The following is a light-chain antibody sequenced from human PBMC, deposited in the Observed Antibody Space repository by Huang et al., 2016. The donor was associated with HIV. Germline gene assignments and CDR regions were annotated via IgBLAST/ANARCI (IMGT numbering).Light chain of an antibody. V-gene: IGKV1-27*01. CDR3: QKYNSAPSWT. CDR2: AAS. CDR1: QGISNY. J-gene: IGKJ1*01. Sequence: DIQMTQSPSSLSASVGDSVTITCRASQGISNYLAWYQQKPGKVPNLLIYAASTLPSGVPSRFSVSGSGTDFTLTISSLQPEDVATYYCQKYNSAPSWTFGQGTKVEIK.